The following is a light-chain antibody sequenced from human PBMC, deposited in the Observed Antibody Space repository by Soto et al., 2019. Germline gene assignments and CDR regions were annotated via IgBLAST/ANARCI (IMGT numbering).Light chain of an antibody. CDR2: EVT. Sequence: QSALTQPPPASGSPGQSVTISCTGKSRDGGGYNYVSWYQQFPGRAPKLMIYEVTKRPSGVPDRFSGSKSGNTASLTVSGLQAEDEADYYCSSYAASNNFYFVFGGGTQLTVL. CDR1: SRDGGGYNY. CDR3: SSYAASNNFYFV. V-gene: IGLV2-8*01. J-gene: IGLJ3*02.